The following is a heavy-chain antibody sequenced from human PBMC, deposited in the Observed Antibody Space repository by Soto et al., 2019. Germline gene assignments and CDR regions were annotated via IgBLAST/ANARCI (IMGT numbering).Heavy chain of an antibody. Sequence: QVQLVESGGGVVQPGRSLRRSCAASGFTFSSYGMHWVRQAPGKGLEWVAVIWYGGSNKYYADSVKGRFTISRDNSKNTLYLQMNSLRAEDTAVYYCARKAYGEISYYYYGMDVWGQGTTVTVSS. J-gene: IGHJ6*02. D-gene: IGHD4-17*01. CDR2: IWYGGSNK. V-gene: IGHV3-33*01. CDR1: GFTFSSYG. CDR3: ARKAYGEISYYYYGMDV.